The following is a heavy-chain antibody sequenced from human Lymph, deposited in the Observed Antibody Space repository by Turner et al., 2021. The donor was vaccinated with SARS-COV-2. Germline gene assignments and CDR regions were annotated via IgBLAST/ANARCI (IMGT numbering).Heavy chain of an antibody. D-gene: IGHD3-10*01. Sequence: EVQLLQSGAAVKNPGASLKISCKCSGYSFTSYWIGWVRQMPGKGLEWMGIIYPGDSDTRYSPSFQGQVTISADKSISTAYLQWSSLKASDSAMYYCARITFYYGSGLYYYYGMDVWGQGTTVTVSS. J-gene: IGHJ6*02. CDR2: IYPGDSDT. CDR3: ARITFYYGSGLYYYYGMDV. V-gene: IGHV5-51*03. CDR1: GYSFTSYW.